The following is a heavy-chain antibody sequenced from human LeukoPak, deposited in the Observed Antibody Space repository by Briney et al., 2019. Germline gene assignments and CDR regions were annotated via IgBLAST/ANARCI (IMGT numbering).Heavy chain of an antibody. CDR1: GGSISSSSYY. J-gene: IGHJ4*02. Sequence: SETLSLTCTVSGGSISSSSYYWGWIRQPPGKGLEWIGSIYYSGSTYYNPSLKSRVTISVDTSKNQFSLKLSSVTAADTAVYYCATPPYNYGLVSDYWGQGTLVTVSS. D-gene: IGHD5-18*01. CDR2: IYYSGST. CDR3: ATPPYNYGLVSDY. V-gene: IGHV4-39*01.